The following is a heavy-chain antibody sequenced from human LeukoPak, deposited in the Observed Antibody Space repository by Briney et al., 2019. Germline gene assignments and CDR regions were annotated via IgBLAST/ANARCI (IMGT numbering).Heavy chain of an antibody. CDR2: IYHSGAT. CDR3: ARNGGNSDYDY. Sequence: PSETLSVTCAVSGGSISSSSSSCWTWVRQPPGKGLEWIGEIYHSGATNYNPSLKSRVTMLLDKSKNQFSLKLNSVTAADTAVYYCARNGGNSDYDYWGQGTLVTVSA. D-gene: IGHD4-23*01. CDR1: GGSISSSSSSC. J-gene: IGHJ4*02. V-gene: IGHV4-4*02.